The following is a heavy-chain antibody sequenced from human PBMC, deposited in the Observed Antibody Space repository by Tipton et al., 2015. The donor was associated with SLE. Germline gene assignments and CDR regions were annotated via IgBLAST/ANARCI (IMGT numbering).Heavy chain of an antibody. CDR1: GVSISNYY. D-gene: IGHD4-17*01. V-gene: IGHV4-59*01. CDR3: ARANDAEYGGAFDI. Sequence: GLVKPSEILSLTCTVSGVSISNYYWTWVRQSPGKGLEWVGYIFKTAITSYSPSLKSRVTISVDTSKNQFSLKLSSVTAADTALYYCARANDAEYGGAFDIWGQGTVVTVSS. CDR2: IFKTAIT. J-gene: IGHJ3*02.